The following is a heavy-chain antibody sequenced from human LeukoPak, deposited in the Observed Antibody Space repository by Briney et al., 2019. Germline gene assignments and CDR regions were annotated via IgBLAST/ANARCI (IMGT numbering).Heavy chain of an antibody. J-gene: IGHJ4*02. D-gene: IGHD3-3*01. CDR3: AISANYAFWSGYSGSGY. V-gene: IGHV4-34*01. CDR2: INHSGST. CDR1: GGSFSGYY. Sequence: SETLSLTWAVYGGSFSGYYWSWIRQPPGKGLEWIGEINHSGSTNYNPSLKSRVTISVDTSKNQFSLKLSSVTAADTAVYYCAISANYAFWSGYSGSGYWGQGTLVTVSS.